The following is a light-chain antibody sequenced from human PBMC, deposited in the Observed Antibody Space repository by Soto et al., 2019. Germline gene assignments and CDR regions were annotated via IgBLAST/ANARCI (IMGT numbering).Light chain of an antibody. Sequence: DIQMTPSPSSLSASVVDRVTITCRASQTISTYLNWYQQKPGKAPRLLIYDASSLLSGVPSRFSGSGSGTDFTLTIASLQPEDFSTYYCQQSDSTPYTFGQGTKVDIK. CDR1: QTISTY. CDR3: QQSDSTPYT. J-gene: IGKJ2*01. CDR2: DAS. V-gene: IGKV1-39*01.